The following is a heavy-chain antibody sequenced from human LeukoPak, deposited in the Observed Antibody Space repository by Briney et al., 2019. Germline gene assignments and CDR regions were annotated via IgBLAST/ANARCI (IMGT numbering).Heavy chain of an antibody. CDR1: GYSISSGYY. D-gene: IGHD2-15*01. CDR2: IYHSGST. V-gene: IGHV4-38-2*02. J-gene: IGHJ6*03. Sequence: PSETLSLTCTVSGYSISSGYYWGWIRQPPGKGLEWIGSIYHSGSTYYNPSLKSRVTISVDTSKNQFSVNLSSVTAADTAVYYCARVGCSGGSCYRLRYYMDVWGKGTTVTVSS. CDR3: ARVGCSGGSCYRLRYYMDV.